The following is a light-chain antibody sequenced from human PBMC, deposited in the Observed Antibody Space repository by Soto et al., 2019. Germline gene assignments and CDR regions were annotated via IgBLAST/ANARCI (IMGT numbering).Light chain of an antibody. CDR2: AAS. J-gene: IGKJ3*01. V-gene: IGKV1-39*01. CDR3: QQSYSTPFT. Sequence: DIQMTQSPSSLSASVGDRVTITCRASQSISNYLSWYQQKPGKPPKLLIYAASNLQSGVPSRFSGRGSGTEFTLTISSLQPEDFATYYGQQSYSTPFTFGPGTKVD. CDR1: QSISNY.